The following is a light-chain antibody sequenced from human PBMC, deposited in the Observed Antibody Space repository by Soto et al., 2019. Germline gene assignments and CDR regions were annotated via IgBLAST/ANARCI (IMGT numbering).Light chain of an antibody. V-gene: IGLV2-14*01. J-gene: IGLJ1*01. CDR3: GSYSSTDTPFV. CDR1: ISKDY. Sequence: QSALTQPASVSGSPGQSITISCTGTISKDYVSWYQQSPGKAPKLLIYEVTNRPSGISDRFSGSKSVNTASLTISGLQAEDESDYYCGSYSSTDTPFVFGTGTKVTVL. CDR2: EVT.